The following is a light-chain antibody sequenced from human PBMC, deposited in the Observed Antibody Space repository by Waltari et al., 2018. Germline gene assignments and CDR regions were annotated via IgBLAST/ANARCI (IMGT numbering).Light chain of an antibody. CDR2: VNSDGSH. CDR3: QTGGNGTWV. CDR1: SGHSSNV. V-gene: IGLV4-69*01. J-gene: IGLJ3*02. Sequence: QLVLTQSPSASASLGASVKLTCTLSSGHSSNVIAWLQQQPEKGPRYLMKVNSDGSHSKGDKIPDRFSGSSAGTEHYRTSSSLQSEDEADYYCQTGGNGTWVFGGGTKLTVL.